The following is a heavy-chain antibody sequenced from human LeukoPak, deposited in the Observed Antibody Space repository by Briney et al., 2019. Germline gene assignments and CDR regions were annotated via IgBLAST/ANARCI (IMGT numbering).Heavy chain of an antibody. D-gene: IGHD2-2*02. CDR1: GGSISSSSYY. J-gene: IGHJ6*03. Sequence: SETLSLTCTVSGGSISSSSYYWGWIRQPPGKGLEWIGSIYYSGSTYYNPSLKSRVTISVDTCKNQFSLKLSSVTAADTAVYYCARAHDCSSTSCYKSRYYYYYYYMDVWGKGTTVTVSS. CDR2: IYYSGST. CDR3: ARAHDCSSTSCYKSRYYYYYYYMDV. V-gene: IGHV4-39*07.